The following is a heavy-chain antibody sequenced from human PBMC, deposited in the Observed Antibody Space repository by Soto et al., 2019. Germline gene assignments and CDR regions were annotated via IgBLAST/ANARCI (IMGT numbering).Heavy chain of an antibody. Sequence: PSETLSLTCAVYGGSFSGYYWSWIRQPPGKGLEWIGEINHSGSTNYNPSLKSRVTISVDTSKNQFSLKLSSVTAADTAVYYCARGLSGYYYYYGMDVWGQGTTVTVSS. CDR2: INHSGST. CDR1: GGSFSGYY. J-gene: IGHJ6*02. V-gene: IGHV4-34*01. CDR3: ARGLSGYYYYYGMDV. D-gene: IGHD3-10*01.